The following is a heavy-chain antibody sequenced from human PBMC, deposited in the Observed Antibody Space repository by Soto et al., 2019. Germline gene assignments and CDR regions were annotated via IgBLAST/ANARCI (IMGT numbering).Heavy chain of an antibody. V-gene: IGHV1-8*01. CDR1: GYSFTNND. CDR3: ARMKMFGSLNCIDP. Sequence: ASVKGSCKASGYSFTNNDVSWVRQATGQGLEWMGWMNPGSGDTGYAQKFQGRVTMTRDISIATAYMELSSLRSDDTAIYYCARMKMFGSLNCIDPWCQGTLVTVSS. J-gene: IGHJ5*02. CDR2: MNPGSGDT. D-gene: IGHD3-10*01.